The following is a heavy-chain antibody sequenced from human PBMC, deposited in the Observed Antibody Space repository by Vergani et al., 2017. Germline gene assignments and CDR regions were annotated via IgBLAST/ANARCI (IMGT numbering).Heavy chain of an antibody. J-gene: IGHJ4*02. D-gene: IGHD6-19*01. V-gene: IGHV4-39*01. CDR3: ARVVSSGWYGARFDY. Sequence: QLQLQESGPGLVKPSETLSLTCTVSGGSISSSSYYWGWIRQPPGKGLEWIGSIYYSGSTYYNPSLKSRVTISVDTSKNQFSLKLSSVTAADTAVYYCARVVSSGWYGARFDYWGQGTLVTVSS. CDR1: GGSISSSSYY. CDR2: IYYSGST.